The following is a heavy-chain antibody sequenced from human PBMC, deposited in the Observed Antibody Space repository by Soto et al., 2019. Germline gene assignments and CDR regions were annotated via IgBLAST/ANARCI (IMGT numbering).Heavy chain of an antibody. CDR1: GFTFSTYW. CDR3: ATGYCSGGSGGGCYSRGYYYYYMDV. CDR2: IKHDGSEK. D-gene: IGHD2-15*01. J-gene: IGHJ6*03. V-gene: IGHV3-7*01. Sequence: GGSLRLSCAASGFTFSTYWMTWVRQAPGKGLEWVANIKHDGSEKYYVDSVLGRFTISRDNAKNSLYLQMSSLRAEDTAVYYCATGYCSGGSGGGCYSRGYYYYYMDVWGKGTPVTSP.